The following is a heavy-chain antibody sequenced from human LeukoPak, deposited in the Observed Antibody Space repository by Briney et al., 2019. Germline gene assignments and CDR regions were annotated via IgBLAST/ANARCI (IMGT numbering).Heavy chain of an antibody. J-gene: IGHJ2*01. V-gene: IGHV4-59*12. Sequence: SETLSLTCTVSGGSISSYYWSWIRQPPGKGLEWIGYIYYSGSSNYNPNYNPSLQSRVTISVDTSKNQFSLKLSSVTAADTAVYYCARRWTSYGYHWYFDLWGRGALVTVSS. CDR2: IYYSGSSNYNP. CDR1: GGSISSYY. CDR3: ARRWTSYGYHWYFDL. D-gene: IGHD5-18*01.